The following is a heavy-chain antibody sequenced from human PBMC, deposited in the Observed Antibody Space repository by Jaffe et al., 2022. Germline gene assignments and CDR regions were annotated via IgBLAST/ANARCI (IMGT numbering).Heavy chain of an antibody. V-gene: IGHV1-18*01. CDR3: ARDQWETQYNYGSGSIWGAFHI. Sequence: QVQLVQSGAEVKKTGASVKVSCKASGYTFATYGINWVRQAPGQGLEWMGWIGVYRGNTDYAQKFQGRVTMTTDTSTNTAYMELRSLKSDDTAVYYCARDQWETQYNYGSGSIWGAFHIWGQGTMVTVSS. D-gene: IGHD3-10*01. CDR1: GYTFATYG. CDR2: IGVYRGNT. J-gene: IGHJ3*02.